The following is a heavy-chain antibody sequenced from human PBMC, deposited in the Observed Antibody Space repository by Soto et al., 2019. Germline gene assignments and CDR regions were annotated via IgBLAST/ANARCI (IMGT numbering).Heavy chain of an antibody. V-gene: IGHV1-3*01. CDR3: ARGPGGPDGPGDY. J-gene: IGHJ4*02. CDR2: INAGNGNT. CDR1: GYTFTSYD. Sequence: ASVKVSCKASGYTFTSYDINWVRQATGQGLEWMGWINAGNGNTKYSQKFQGRVTITRDTSASTAYMELSSLRSEDTAVYYCARGPGGPDGPGDYWGQGTLVTAPQ. D-gene: IGHD2-15*01.